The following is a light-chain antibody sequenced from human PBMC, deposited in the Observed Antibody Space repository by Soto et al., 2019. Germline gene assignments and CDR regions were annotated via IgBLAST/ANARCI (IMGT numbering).Light chain of an antibody. J-gene: IGLJ3*02. CDR2: LNNDGSH. Sequence: QPVLTQSPSASASLGASVKLTCTLSSGHSSYAIAWHQQQPEKGPRYLMKLNNDGSHSKGDGIPDRFSGSSSGAERYLTISSLQSEDEADYYCQKWGTGTWVFGGGTKLTVL. CDR3: QKWGTGTWV. CDR1: SGHSSYA. V-gene: IGLV4-69*01.